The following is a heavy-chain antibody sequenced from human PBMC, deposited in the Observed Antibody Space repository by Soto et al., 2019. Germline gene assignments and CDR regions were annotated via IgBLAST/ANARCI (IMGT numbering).Heavy chain of an antibody. CDR3: ARVRTRITIFGVVIDWFDP. V-gene: IGHV1-18*01. Sequence: ASVKVSCKASGYTFTSYGISWVRQAPGQGLEWMGWISAYNGNTNYAQKLQGRVTMTTDTSTSTAYMELRSLRSDDTAVYYCARVRTRITIFGVVIDWFDPWGQGTLVTVSS. J-gene: IGHJ5*02. CDR1: GYTFTSYG. D-gene: IGHD3-3*01. CDR2: ISAYNGNT.